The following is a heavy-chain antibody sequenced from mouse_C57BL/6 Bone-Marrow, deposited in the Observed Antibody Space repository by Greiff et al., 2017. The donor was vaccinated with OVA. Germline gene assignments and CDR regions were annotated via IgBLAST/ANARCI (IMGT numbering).Heavy chain of an antibody. CDR2: ISNGGGST. J-gene: IGHJ2*01. V-gene: IGHV5-12*01. CDR3: ARRYFDY. Sequence: EVNLVESGGGLVQPGGSLKLSCAASGFPFSDYSMYWVRQTPEKRLELVAYISNGGGSTYYPDTVKGRFTISRDNAKNTLYLQMSRLKSEDTAMYYCARRYFDYWGQGTTLTVSS. CDR1: GFPFSDYS.